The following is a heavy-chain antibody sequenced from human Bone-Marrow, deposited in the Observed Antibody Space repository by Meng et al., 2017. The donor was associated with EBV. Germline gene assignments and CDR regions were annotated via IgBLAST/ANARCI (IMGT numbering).Heavy chain of an antibody. J-gene: IGHJ4*02. CDR3: ARVRAPYSSGLFDY. CDR1: GGSSSSSSYY. CDR2: IYYSGST. D-gene: IGHD6-19*01. Sequence: QLQESGPGLVKPSETLSLTCTVSGGSSSSSSYYWCWIRQPPGKGLEWIGSIYYSGSTYYNPSLKSRVTISVDTSKNQFSLKLSSVTAADTAVYYCARVRAPYSSGLFDYWGQGTLVTASS. V-gene: IGHV4-39*07.